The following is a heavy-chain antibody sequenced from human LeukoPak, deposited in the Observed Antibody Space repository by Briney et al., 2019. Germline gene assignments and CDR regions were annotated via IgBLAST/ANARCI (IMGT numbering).Heavy chain of an antibody. CDR1: GFTVSSNY. J-gene: IGHJ4*02. V-gene: IGHV3-53*01. CDR2: IYSGGST. Sequence: GGSLRLSCAASGFTVSSNYMSWVRQAPGKGLEWVSVIYSGGSTYYADSVKGRFTISRDNSQNTLYLQMNSLRAEDTAVYYCAKQGTTVTTSFDYWGQGTLVTVSS. CDR3: AKQGTTVTTSFDY. D-gene: IGHD4-17*01.